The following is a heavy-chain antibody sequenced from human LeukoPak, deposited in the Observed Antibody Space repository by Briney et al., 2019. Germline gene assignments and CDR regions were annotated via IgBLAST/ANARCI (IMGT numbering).Heavy chain of an antibody. V-gene: IGHV3-21*01. CDR2: ISSGSHYI. Sequence: GGSLRLSCAASGFTFSSYTMNWVRQAPGKGLEWVSSISSGSHYIYYADSVKGRFTISRDNAKNSLYLQMNSLRAEDTAVYYCARDRDQTIQQLVSFFDYWGQGTLVTVSS. D-gene: IGHD6-13*01. J-gene: IGHJ4*02. CDR1: GFTFSSYT. CDR3: ARDRDQTIQQLVSFFDY.